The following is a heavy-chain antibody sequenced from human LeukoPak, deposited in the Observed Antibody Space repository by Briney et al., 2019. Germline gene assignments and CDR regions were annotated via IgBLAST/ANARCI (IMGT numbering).Heavy chain of an antibody. Sequence: GASVKVSCKASGYTFTGYYMHWVRQAPGQGLEWMGWINPNSGGTNYAQKFQGWVTMTRDTSISTAYMELSRLRSDDTAVYYCASSPFYGLGNDAFDIWGQGTMVTVSS. V-gene: IGHV1-2*04. CDR2: INPNSGGT. D-gene: IGHD2/OR15-2a*01. CDR3: ASSPFYGLGNDAFDI. CDR1: GYTFTGYY. J-gene: IGHJ3*02.